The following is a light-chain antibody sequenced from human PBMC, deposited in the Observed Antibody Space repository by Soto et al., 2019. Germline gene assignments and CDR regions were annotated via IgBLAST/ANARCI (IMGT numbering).Light chain of an antibody. CDR3: QQYGRSPA. CDR2: GAS. Sequence: IVLTQSPGTLSLSPGERATLSCRASQSVSSSYLAWYQQKPGQAPRLLIYGASSRATGISDRFSGSGSGTDFTLTISRLEPEDFAVYYCQQYGRSPAFGGGTKVEIK. V-gene: IGKV3-20*01. CDR1: QSVSSSY. J-gene: IGKJ4*01.